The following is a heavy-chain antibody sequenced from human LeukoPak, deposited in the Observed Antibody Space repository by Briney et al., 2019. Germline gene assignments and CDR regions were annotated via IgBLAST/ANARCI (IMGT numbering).Heavy chain of an antibody. J-gene: IGHJ4*02. CDR1: GFTVSSNY. V-gene: IGHV3-48*01. CDR3: ARVGGDYGSGSYLDY. Sequence: GGSLRLSCAASGFTVSSNYMSWVRQAPGKGLEWVSYISSSSSTIYYADSVKGRFTISRDNAKNSLYLQMNSLRAEDTAVYYCARVGGDYGSGSYLDYWGQGTLVTVSS. D-gene: IGHD3-10*01. CDR2: ISSSSSTI.